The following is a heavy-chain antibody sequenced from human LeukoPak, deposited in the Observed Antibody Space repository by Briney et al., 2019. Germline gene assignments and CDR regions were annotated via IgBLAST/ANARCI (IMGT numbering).Heavy chain of an antibody. CDR3: AREGGSMGANIAY. D-gene: IGHD1-26*01. CDR2: ISGSDGST. CDR1: GFTFSNYA. Sequence: GGSLRLSCTASGFTFSNYAMSWVRQAPGKGLEWVSTISGSDGSTYYADSVKGRFTISRDNSKNTLYLQMNSLRADDTAVYYCAREGGSMGANIAYWGQGTLVTVSS. J-gene: IGHJ4*02. V-gene: IGHV3-23*01.